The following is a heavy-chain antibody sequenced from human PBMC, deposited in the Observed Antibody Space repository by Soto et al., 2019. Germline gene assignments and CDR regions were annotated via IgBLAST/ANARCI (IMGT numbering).Heavy chain of an antibody. D-gene: IGHD3-22*01. J-gene: IGHJ4*02. CDR2: ISYDGRNE. CDR1: GFTFSTYA. V-gene: IGHV3-30*18. CDR3: AKDLYYYDSSGPNDY. Sequence: QVQLVESGGGVVQPGRSLRLSCAASGFTFSTYAMHWVRQAPGKGLEWVAVISYDGRNEYYADSVKGRFTISRDNSKNTLYLQMTSLRAEDTAVYYCAKDLYYYDSSGPNDYWGQGILVTVSS.